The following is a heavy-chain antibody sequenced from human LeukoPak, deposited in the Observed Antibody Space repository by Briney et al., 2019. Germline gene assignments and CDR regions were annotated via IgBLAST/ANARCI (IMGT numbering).Heavy chain of an antibody. CDR2: IFSSDIT. J-gene: IGHJ5*02. Sequence: ASETLSLTCSVSGGSISTFHWHWIRQPPGKGLEWVGYIFSSDITNYNPSLRSRVTISVDTPKNQFSLKLRSVTAADTAVYFCARSDGIVGEEAWFDPWGQGTLVTVSS. V-gene: IGHV4-4*09. CDR1: GGSISTFH. CDR3: ARSDGIVGEEAWFDP. D-gene: IGHD1-26*01.